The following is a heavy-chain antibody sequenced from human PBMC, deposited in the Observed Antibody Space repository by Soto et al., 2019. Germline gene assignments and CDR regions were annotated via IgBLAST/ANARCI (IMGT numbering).Heavy chain of an antibody. CDR2: IYSGDST. J-gene: IGHJ4*02. CDR1: GFTVSSNY. CDR3: ARDSGYSGYAFDY. V-gene: IGHV3-53*01. Sequence: PGGSLRLSCAASGFTVSSNYMGWVRQAPGKGLEWVSLIYSGDSTYYADSVQGRFIISRDNSKNTLYLQMHSLRAEDTAVYYCARDSGYSGYAFDYWGQGTLVTVSS. D-gene: IGHD5-12*01.